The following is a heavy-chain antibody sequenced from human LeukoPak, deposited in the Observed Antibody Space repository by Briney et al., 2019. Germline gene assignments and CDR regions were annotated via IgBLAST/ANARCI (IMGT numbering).Heavy chain of an antibody. J-gene: IGHJ6*03. CDR1: GGSISSYY. CDR3: ARGGYMKPGYMDV. D-gene: IGHD3-16*02. CDR2: IYYSGST. V-gene: IGHV4-59*01. Sequence: PSETLSLTCTVSGGSISSYYWCWIRQPPGKGLEWIGYIYYSGSTNYNPSLKSRVTISVDTSKNQFSLKLSSVTAADTAVYYCARGGYMKPGYMDVWGKGTTVTISS.